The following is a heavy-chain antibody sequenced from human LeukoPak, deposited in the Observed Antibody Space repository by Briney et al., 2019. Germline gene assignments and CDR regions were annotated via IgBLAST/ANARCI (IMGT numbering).Heavy chain of an antibody. J-gene: IGHJ6*02. D-gene: IGHD1-26*01. V-gene: IGHV3-43*02. CDR1: GFTFHAFE. Sequence: GGSLRLSCAASGFTFHAFEMRWVRQAPGKGVGWVSLIKSDGGKTDYADSVRGRFTISRDNGKNSLYLQMNSLRSEDTALYYCATWAFYHGLDVWGQGTTVTVSS. CDR3: ATWAFYHGLDV. CDR2: IKSDGGKT.